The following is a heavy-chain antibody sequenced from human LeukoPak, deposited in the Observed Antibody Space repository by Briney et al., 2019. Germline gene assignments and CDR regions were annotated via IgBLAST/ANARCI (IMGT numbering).Heavy chain of an antibody. CDR3: AKDFARSFDY. V-gene: IGHV3-30*18. CDR2: ISYDGSNK. D-gene: IGHD6-6*01. J-gene: IGHJ4*02. CDR1: GFTFSSYG. Sequence: GRSLRLSCAASGFTFSSYGMHWVRQAPGKGLEWVAVISYDGSNKYYADSVKGRFTISRDNSKNTLYLQMNSLRAEDTAAYYCAKDFARSFDYWGQGTLVTVSS.